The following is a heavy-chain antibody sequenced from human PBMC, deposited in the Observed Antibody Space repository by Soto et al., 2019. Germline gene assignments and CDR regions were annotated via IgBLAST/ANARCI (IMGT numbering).Heavy chain of an antibody. CDR3: ARGDQCSSTSCYPYYFEY. CDR2: INHSGGT. D-gene: IGHD2-2*01. V-gene: IGHV4-34*01. CDR1: GGSFSGYY. Sequence: SETLSLTCAVYGGSFSGYYWGWIRQPPGKGLEWIGEINHSGGTNYNPSLKSRVTISVDTSKNQFSLKLNSVTAADTAVYYCARGDQCSSTSCYPYYFEYWGQGNLVTVSS. J-gene: IGHJ4*02.